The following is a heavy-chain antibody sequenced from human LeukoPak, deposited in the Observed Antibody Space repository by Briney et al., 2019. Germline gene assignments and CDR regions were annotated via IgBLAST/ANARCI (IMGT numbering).Heavy chain of an antibody. Sequence: GASVKVSCEASGYTFTSYDITWVRQAPGQGLEWMGWISVYNGNTKYAQKVEGRVTITTDTSTSTAYMELRSLRSDDTAVYYCARSEVGAPVDYWGQGTLVTVSS. CDR3: ARSEVGAPVDY. V-gene: IGHV1-18*01. CDR1: GYTFTSYD. D-gene: IGHD1-26*01. CDR2: ISVYNGNT. J-gene: IGHJ4*02.